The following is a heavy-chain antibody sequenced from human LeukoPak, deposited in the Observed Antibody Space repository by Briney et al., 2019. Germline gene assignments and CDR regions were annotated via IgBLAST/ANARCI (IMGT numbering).Heavy chain of an antibody. D-gene: IGHD5-18*01. J-gene: IGHJ5*02. V-gene: IGHV4-39*01. CDR2: IYYSGST. Sequence: SETLSLTCTVSGGSISGSSYYWGWIRQPPGKGLEWIGSIYYSGSTYYNPSLKSRVTISVDTSKNQFSLKLNSVTATDTAVYYCARLWGYSQNWFDPWGQGTLVTVSS. CDR3: ARLWGYSQNWFDP. CDR1: GGSISGSSYY.